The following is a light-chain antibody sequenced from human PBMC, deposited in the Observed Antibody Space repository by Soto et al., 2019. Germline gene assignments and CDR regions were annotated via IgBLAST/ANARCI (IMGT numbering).Light chain of an antibody. CDR1: SSDVGGYNY. J-gene: IGLJ2*01. CDR3: SSYTSSSVV. CDR2: EVS. Sequence: ALTQPASVSGSPGQSITISCTGTSSDVGGYNYVSWYQQHPGKAPKLMIYEVSNRPSGVSNRFSGSKSGNTASLTISGLQAEDEADYYCSSYTSSSVVFGGGTKLTVL. V-gene: IGLV2-14*01.